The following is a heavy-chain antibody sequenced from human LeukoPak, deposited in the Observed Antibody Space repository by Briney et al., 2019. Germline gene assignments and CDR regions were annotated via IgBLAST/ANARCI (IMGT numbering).Heavy chain of an antibody. D-gene: IGHD6-19*01. V-gene: IGHV3-74*01. CDR2: IKTDGNST. Sequence: GVSLRLSCAASGCTFSNYWMHWVRQAPGKGLVWVSLIKTDGNSTDYADSLKGRFTISRDNAKNTLYLQMNSLRAEDTAVYYCARGAPGSSGWFYAFNIWGQGTRVTVSS. CDR1: GCTFSNYW. CDR3: ARGAPGSSGWFYAFNI. J-gene: IGHJ3*02.